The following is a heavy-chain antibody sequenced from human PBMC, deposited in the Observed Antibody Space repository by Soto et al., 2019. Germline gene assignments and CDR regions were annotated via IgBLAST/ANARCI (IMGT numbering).Heavy chain of an antibody. CDR2: IYNDGNT. J-gene: IGHJ6*02. D-gene: IGHD1-26*01. CDR1: GFSVSNNY. Sequence: GGSLRLSCAASGFSVSNNYMSWVRQAPGKALEWVSVIYNDGNTDYADSVKGRFTISRDNAKNSLYLQMNSLRAEDTAVYYCATTTKWELHYYYYYGMDVWGQGTTVTVS. V-gene: IGHV3-53*01. CDR3: ATTTKWELHYYYYYGMDV.